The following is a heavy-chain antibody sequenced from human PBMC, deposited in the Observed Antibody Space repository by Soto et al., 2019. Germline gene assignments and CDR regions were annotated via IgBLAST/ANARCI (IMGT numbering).Heavy chain of an antibody. V-gene: IGHV1-46*01. CDR1: GYTFTSYY. CDR3: ARGGVTIFGVVTITPYYYYGMDV. J-gene: IGHJ6*02. Sequence: SVKVSCKASGYTFTSYYMHWVRQAPGQGLEWMGIINPSGGSTSYAQKFQGRVTMTRDTSTSTVYMELSSLRSEDTAVYYCARGGVTIFGVVTITPYYYYGMDVWGQGTTVTVSS. D-gene: IGHD3-3*01. CDR2: INPSGGST.